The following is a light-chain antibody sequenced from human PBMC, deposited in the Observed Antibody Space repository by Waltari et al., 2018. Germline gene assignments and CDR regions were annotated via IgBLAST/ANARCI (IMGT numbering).Light chain of an antibody. CDR2: RNN. CDR1: SSHIGSNF. J-gene: IGLJ3*02. Sequence: QSVLTQPPSASGTPGQRVAISCSGSSSHIGSNFVSWYQQLPGTAPELPIYRNNQRPSGVPVRISGSKAGTSASLAVSGLRSEDEADFYCAAWDDSLSTWVFGGGTKLTVL. CDR3: AAWDDSLSTWV. V-gene: IGLV1-47*01.